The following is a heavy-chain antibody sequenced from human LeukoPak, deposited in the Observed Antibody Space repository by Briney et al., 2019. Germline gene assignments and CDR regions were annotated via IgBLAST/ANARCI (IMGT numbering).Heavy chain of an antibody. D-gene: IGHD6-13*01. V-gene: IGHV3-33*06. CDR2: IWYDGSNK. CDR3: AKPYSSSWGAFDY. Sequence: PGGSLRLSCAASGFTFSSYGMHWVRQAPGKGLEWVAVIWYDGSNKYYADSVKGRFTISRDNSKNTLYLQMNSLRAEDTAVYYCAKPYSSSWGAFDYWGQGTLVTVSS. J-gene: IGHJ4*02. CDR1: GFTFSSYG.